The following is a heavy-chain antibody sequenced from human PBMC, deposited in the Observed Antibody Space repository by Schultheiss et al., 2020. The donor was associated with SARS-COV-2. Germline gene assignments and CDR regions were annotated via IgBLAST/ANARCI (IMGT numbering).Heavy chain of an antibody. CDR1: GGSISSGYH. J-gene: IGHJ6*02. Sequence: SETLSLTYTVSGGSISSGYHWRWTRQPPGKGLEWIGYIYYSGSTYYNPSLKSRVTISVDTSKNQFSLKLSSVTAADTAVYYCARDLLKPLGHRGYCSSTSCYLYCGMDVWGQGTTVTVSS. CDR3: ARDLLKPLGHRGYCSSTSCYLYCGMDV. CDR2: IYYSGST. V-gene: IGHV4-30-4*01. D-gene: IGHD2-2*01.